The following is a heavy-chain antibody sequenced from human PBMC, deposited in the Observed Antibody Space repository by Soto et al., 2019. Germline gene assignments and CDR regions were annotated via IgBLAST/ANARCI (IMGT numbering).Heavy chain of an antibody. V-gene: IGHV4-59*12. Sequence: SETLSLTCTVSGGSINNYYWSWIRQPPGKGLEWIGYIYYSGRTSYNPSLKSRVTISVDTSKNQFSLTLSSVTAADTAVYYCSRASTSGWYGDCRGQGTPVTVSS. J-gene: IGHJ4*02. CDR3: SRASTSGWYGDC. CDR1: GGSINNYY. CDR2: IYYSGRT. D-gene: IGHD6-19*01.